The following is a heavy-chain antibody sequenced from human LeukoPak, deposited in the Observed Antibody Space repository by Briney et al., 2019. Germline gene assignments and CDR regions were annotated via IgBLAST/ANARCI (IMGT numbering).Heavy chain of an antibody. CDR1: GYTFTSYG. D-gene: IGHD5-12*01. CDR3: ARSSLVATLHY. CDR2: ISAYNGNT. J-gene: IGHJ4*02. Sequence: GAAVKVSCKASGYTFTSYGISWVRQTPGQGLEWMGWISAYNGNTNYAQKLQGRVTMTTDTSTSTAYMELRSLRSDDTAVYYCARSSLVATLHYWGQGTLVTVSS. V-gene: IGHV1-18*01.